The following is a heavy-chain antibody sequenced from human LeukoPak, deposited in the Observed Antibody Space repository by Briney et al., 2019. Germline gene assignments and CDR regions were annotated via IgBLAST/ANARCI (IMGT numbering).Heavy chain of an antibody. J-gene: IGHJ4*02. V-gene: IGHV5-51*01. CDR2: IYPRDSDT. CDR1: GYSFTSYW. D-gene: IGHD6-13*01. CDR3: ARLFSIAAVPHLDF. Sequence: GESLKISCKGSGYSFTSYWIAWVRQMRGKGLEWMGIIYPRDSDTRYSPSFQGQVAISADKSISTAYLQWSSLKASDTAMYYCARLFSIAAVPHLDFWGQGTLVTVSS.